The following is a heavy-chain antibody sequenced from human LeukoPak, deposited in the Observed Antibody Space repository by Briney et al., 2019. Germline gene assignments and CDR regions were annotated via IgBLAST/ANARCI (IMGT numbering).Heavy chain of an antibody. V-gene: IGHV3-21*01. CDR1: GFTFSTYG. D-gene: IGHD6-13*01. J-gene: IGHJ4*02. CDR3: ARDASSWASRHFDY. CDR2: STSSSSYI. Sequence: PGGSLRLSCAASGFTFSTYGMNWARQAPGKGLEWVSYSTSSSSYIYYADSVKGRFTISRDNSKNTLYLQMNSLRAEDTAVYYCARDASSWASRHFDYWGQGTLVTVSS.